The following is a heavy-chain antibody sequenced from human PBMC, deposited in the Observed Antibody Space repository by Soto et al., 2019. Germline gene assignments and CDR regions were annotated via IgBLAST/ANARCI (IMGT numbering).Heavy chain of an antibody. CDR3: ARLPKWAYYYDSSGYYFDY. V-gene: IGHV3-7*05. D-gene: IGHD3-22*01. CDR2: IKQDGSEK. CDR1: GFTFSSYW. Sequence: GGSLRLSCAASGFTFSSYWMSWVRQAPGKGLEWVANIKQDGSEKYYVDSVKGRFTISRDNAKNSLYLQMNSLRAEDTAVYYCARLPKWAYYYDSSGYYFDYWGQGTLVTVSS. J-gene: IGHJ4*02.